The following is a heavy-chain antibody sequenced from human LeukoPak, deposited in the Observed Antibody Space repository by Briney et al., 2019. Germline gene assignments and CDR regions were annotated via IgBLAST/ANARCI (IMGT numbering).Heavy chain of an antibody. V-gene: IGHV4-34*01. J-gene: IGHJ6*02. Sequence: SVTLSLTCAVYGGSFSGYYWRWLRQPPGKGLEGGREINHRGSNNYNPSLKRRVTIAGETTKKQFFLQLRSVPAADMAVYYCARDRYCSSTSCLNYYYYYGMDVSRQGTTVTVSS. CDR3: ARDRYCSSTSCLNYYYYYGMDV. CDR1: GGSFSGYY. CDR2: INHRGSN. D-gene: IGHD2-2*01.